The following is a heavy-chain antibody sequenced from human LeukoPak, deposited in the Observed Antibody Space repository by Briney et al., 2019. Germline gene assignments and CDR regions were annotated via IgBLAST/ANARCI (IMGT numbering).Heavy chain of an antibody. CDR2: ISAYNGNT. D-gene: IGHD1-14*01. Sequence: ASVKVSCKASGYTFTSYGISWVRQAPGQGREWRGWISAYNGNTNYAQKLRGRVTMTTDTSTSTAYMELRSLRSDDTAVYYCARADRIKRGPYKAPFDYWGQGTLVTVSS. CDR3: ARADRIKRGPYKAPFDY. CDR1: GYTFTSYG. V-gene: IGHV1-18*01. J-gene: IGHJ4*02.